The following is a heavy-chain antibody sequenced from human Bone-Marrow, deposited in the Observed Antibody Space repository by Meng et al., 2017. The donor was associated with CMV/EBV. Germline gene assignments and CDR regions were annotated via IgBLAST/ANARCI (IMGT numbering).Heavy chain of an antibody. CDR1: GGSFCGLH. CDR3: ARGSYGCA. D-gene: IGHD4-17*01. J-gene: IGHJ5*02. CDR2: INDSGST. V-gene: IGHV4-34*01. Sequence: QQWGAVLSKRSVTLSRTCAVYGGSFCGLHWRRLGQPPGKVLEWIREINDSGSTNSDPSLKSRVTLSVDTTKNQFSLKLSSVTAADTAVYYCARGSYGCAWGQGTLVTVSS.